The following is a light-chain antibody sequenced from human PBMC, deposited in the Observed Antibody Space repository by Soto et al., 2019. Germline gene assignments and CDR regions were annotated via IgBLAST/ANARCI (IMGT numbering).Light chain of an antibody. CDR2: AAS. Sequence: DIQMTQSPSSLSSSVGDRVPITCRASQSISSYLNWYQQKPGKAPKLLIYAASSLQSGVPSRFSGSGSGTDFTLTISSLQPADFATYYCQQSYSTPKTFGPGTQVDI. CDR3: QQSYSTPKT. V-gene: IGKV1-39*01. CDR1: QSISSY. J-gene: IGKJ3*01.